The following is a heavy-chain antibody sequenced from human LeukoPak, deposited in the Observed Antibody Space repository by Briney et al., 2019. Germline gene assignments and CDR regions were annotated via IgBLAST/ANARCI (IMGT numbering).Heavy chain of an antibody. Sequence: GGSLRLSCAASGFTFSSYAMSWVRQAPGKGLEWVSAISGSGGSTYYADSVKGRFTISRDNANNSLYLQMNSLRAEDTAAYYCRCRWDYWGQGTLATVSS. CDR3: RCRWDY. V-gene: IGHV3-23*01. J-gene: IGHJ4*02. CDR1: GFTFSSYA. CDR2: ISGSGGST. D-gene: IGHD4-23*01.